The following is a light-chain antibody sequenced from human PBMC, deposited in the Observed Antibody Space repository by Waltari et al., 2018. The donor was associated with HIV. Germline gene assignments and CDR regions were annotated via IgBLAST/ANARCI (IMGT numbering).Light chain of an antibody. CDR1: HHIGNS. CDR3: QQYDSPPYT. V-gene: IGKV1-33*01. Sequence: DIQLTQSPASLSASVGDRVTITCQATHHIGNSLNWYQQLPGKAPKLLIYEQSNLQTGVPSRFSGSGSGTHFTLTITNLQPEDVATYHCQQYDSPPYTFGQGTNL. CDR2: EQS. J-gene: IGKJ2*01.